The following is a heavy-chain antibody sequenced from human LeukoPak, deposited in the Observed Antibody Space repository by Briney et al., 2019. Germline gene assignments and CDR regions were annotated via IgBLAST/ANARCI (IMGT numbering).Heavy chain of an antibody. J-gene: IGHJ5*02. CDR2: FDPEDGET. CDR1: GYTLTELS. Sequence: GASVKVSCKVSGYTLTELSMHWVRQAPGKGLEWMGGFDPEDGETIYAQKFQGRVTMTEDTSTDTAYMELSSLRSEDTAVYCCARGTTGTTGSWFDPWGQGTLVTVSS. V-gene: IGHV1-24*01. D-gene: IGHD1-1*01. CDR3: ARGTTGTTGSWFDP.